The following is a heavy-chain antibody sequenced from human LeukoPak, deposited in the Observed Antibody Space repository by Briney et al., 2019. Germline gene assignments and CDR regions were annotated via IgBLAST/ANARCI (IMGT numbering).Heavy chain of an antibody. CDR1: GFTFSSYG. CDR2: IRYDGSNK. Sequence: GGSLRLSCAASGFTFSSYGMHWVRQAPGKGLEWVAFIRYDGSNKYYADSVKGRFTISRDNSKNTLYLQMNSLRAEDTAVYYCAKADYVWGSYRYGVDYWGQGTLVTVSS. CDR3: AKADYVWGSYRYGVDY. V-gene: IGHV3-30*02. D-gene: IGHD3-16*02. J-gene: IGHJ4*02.